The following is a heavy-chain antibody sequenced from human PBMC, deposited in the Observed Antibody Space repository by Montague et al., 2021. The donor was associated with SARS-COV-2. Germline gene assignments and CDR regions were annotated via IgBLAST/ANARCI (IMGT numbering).Heavy chain of an antibody. V-gene: IGHV4-59*13. Sequence: SETLSLTCTVSGGSLSTYYWSWIRQPPGKGLECIGYIYYTGNTNYNPSLKSRVTISVDTSKNQFSLKLGSVTAADTAVYYCARFFGPYYYGLDVWGRGTTVTVSS. CDR1: GGSLSTYY. CDR2: IYYTGNT. J-gene: IGHJ6*02. CDR3: ARFFGPYYYGLDV. D-gene: IGHD3-10*01.